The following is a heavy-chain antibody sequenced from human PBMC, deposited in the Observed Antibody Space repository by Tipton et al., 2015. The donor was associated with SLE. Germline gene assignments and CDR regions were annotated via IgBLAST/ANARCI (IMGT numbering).Heavy chain of an antibody. Sequence: QLVQSGAEVKKPGESLKISCKVFGNDFTSYWVGWVRQRPGEGLEWLGLIYPGDSETRYSPSFQGQVTISADKSIDTAYLQWSALKSSDTAIYYCARRPVSGFFDIWGRGTQVTVSS. V-gene: IGHV5-51*03. CDR1: GNDFTSYW. CDR3: ARRPVSGFFDI. CDR2: IYPGDSET. J-gene: IGHJ2*01.